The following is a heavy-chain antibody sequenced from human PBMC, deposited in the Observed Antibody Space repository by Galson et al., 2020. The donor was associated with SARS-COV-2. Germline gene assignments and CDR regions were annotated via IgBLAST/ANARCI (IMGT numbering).Heavy chain of an antibody. D-gene: IGHD3-3*01. Sequence: SGPTLVKPTQTLTLTCTFSGFSLSTSGVGVGWIRQPPGKALEWLALIYWNDDKRYSPSLKSRLTITKDTSKNQVVLTMTNMDPVDTATYYCAHSKSDYDFWSGYYTWDAFDIWGQGTMVTVSS. CDR1: GFSLSTSGVG. V-gene: IGHV2-5*01. J-gene: IGHJ3*02. CDR3: AHSKSDYDFWSGYYTWDAFDI. CDR2: IYWNDDK.